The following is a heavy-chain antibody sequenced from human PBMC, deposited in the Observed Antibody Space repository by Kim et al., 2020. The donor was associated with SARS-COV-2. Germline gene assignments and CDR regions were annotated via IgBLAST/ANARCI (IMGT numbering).Heavy chain of an antibody. CDR2: IYYSGST. Sequence: SETLSLTCTVSGGSVSSGSYYWSWIRQPPGKGLEWIGYIYYSGSTNYNPSLKSRVTISVDTSKNQFSLKLSSVTAADTAVYYCARVGCSSTSCYVWAFDIWGQGTMVTVSS. J-gene: IGHJ3*02. V-gene: IGHV4-61*01. D-gene: IGHD2-2*01. CDR1: GGSVSSGSYY. CDR3: ARVGCSSTSCYVWAFDI.